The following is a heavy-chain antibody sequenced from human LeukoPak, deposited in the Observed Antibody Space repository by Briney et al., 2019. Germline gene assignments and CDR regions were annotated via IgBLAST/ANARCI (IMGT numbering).Heavy chain of an antibody. V-gene: IGHV3-13*01. CDR2: IGTAGDT. D-gene: IGHD3-10*01. CDR3: AKEWGLSGSGSYYNPADY. CDR1: GFTLSNFA. J-gene: IGHJ4*02. Sequence: GGSLRLSCAASGFTLSNFAMHWVRHATGKGLEWVSAIGTAGDTFYPGSVKGRFTISRENAKNSLYLQMNNLRAEDTAVYYCAKEWGLSGSGSYYNPADYWGQGTLVTVSS.